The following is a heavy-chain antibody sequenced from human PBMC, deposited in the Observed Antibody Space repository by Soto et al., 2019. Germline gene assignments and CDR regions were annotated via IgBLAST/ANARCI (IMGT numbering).Heavy chain of an antibody. CDR1: GFTFSSYW. Sequence: EEQLVESVGGLVQPGGSLRLSCAASGFTFSSYWMHWVRQAPGNGLVCVSRINPGGSITAYADSVKGRFTISIDNAKNTLYLQMKSLRGDDTAVYYCARVPTGKNGVLNYWGKGTLVTVSS. J-gene: IGHJ4*02. CDR3: ARVPTGKNGVLNY. CDR2: INPGGSIT. D-gene: IGHD2-8*01. V-gene: IGHV3-74*03.